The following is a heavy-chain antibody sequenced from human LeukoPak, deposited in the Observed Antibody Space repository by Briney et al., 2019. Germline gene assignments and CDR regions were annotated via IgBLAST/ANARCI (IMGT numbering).Heavy chain of an antibody. V-gene: IGHV3-23*01. CDR2: ISGRGGST. CDR1: GFTVSSYA. Sequence: GSLRLSCAASGFTVSSYAMSWVRHAPGKGLEWVSAISGRGGSTYYADSVKGRFTISRDNSKNTLYLQMNSLRAEDTAVYYCAKMILGRYSNYGYFDLWGRGTLVTVSS. D-gene: IGHD4-11*01. CDR3: AKMILGRYSNYGYFDL. J-gene: IGHJ2*01.